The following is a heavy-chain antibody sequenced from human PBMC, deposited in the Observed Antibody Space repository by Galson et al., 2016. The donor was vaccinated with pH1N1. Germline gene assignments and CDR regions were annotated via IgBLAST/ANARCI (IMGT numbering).Heavy chain of an antibody. D-gene: IGHD4-17*01. J-gene: IGHJ1*01. V-gene: IGHV4-59*01. Sequence: SETLSLTCTVSGGSISSYYWSWIRQPPGKGLEWIGYMYYSGSTNYNPSLTSRVTISVDTSKNQFSLKLSSVTAADTAVYYCARAVTFDGDPEYFQHWGQGTLVTVSS. CDR3: ARAVTFDGDPEYFQH. CDR1: GGSISSYY. CDR2: MYYSGST.